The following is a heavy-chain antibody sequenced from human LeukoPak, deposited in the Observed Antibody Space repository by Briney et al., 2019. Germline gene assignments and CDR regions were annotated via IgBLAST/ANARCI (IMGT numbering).Heavy chain of an antibody. CDR2: IYYSGST. CDR1: GGSISSSSYF. CDR3: ARSGWFGEASML. D-gene: IGHD3-10*01. Sequence: SETLSLTCTVSGGSISSSSYFWGWVRQPAGKGLEWVGSIYYSGSTYYNPSLKSRVTISVDTSKNQFSLKLNSVTAADTAVYYCARSGWFGEASMLWGQGTLVTVSS. V-gene: IGHV4-39*01. J-gene: IGHJ4*02.